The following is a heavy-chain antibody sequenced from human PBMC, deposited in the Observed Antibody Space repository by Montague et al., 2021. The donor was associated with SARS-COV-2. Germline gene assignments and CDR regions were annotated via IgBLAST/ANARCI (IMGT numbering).Heavy chain of an antibody. CDR2: ISSDGGST. V-gene: IGHV3-64*01. CDR3: TRRLYGNPQDDFDI. D-gene: IGHD4-11*01. J-gene: IGHJ3*02. CDR1: GFTFSSYT. Sequence: SLRLSCAASGFTFSSYTMHWVRQAPGKGLECVSSISSDGGSTYYAHSLKGRLTISRDNSKNTLYLQMSRLRAEDMAVYYCTRRLYGNPQDDFDIWGQGTMVTVSS.